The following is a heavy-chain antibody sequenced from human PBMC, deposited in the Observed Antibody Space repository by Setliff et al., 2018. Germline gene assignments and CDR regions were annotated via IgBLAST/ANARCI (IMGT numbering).Heavy chain of an antibody. J-gene: IGHJ5*01. CDR1: GYTFSDYI. CDR2: FIPILGAT. Sequence: SVKVSCKASGYTFSDYIINWVRQAPGQGLQWLGRFIPILGATNYAQNFQGRVTITADESTSTGYMELRSLRSDDTAVYYCARELRSPYWHLDSWGQGTQVTVSS. CDR3: ARELRSPYWHLDS. D-gene: IGHD3-16*01. V-gene: IGHV1-69*13.